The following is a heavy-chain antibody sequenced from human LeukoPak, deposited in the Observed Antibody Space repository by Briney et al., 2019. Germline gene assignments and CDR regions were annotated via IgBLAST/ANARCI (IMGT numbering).Heavy chain of an antibody. CDR1: RGTFTTHA. CDR2: IIPMLGKP. CDR3: ARDETVRDDYYGMDV. V-gene: IGHV1-69*04. Sequence: EASVKVSCKASRGTFTTHAINWVRQAPGQGFEWVGRIIPMLGKPNYGQKSQGRVTITADKFTSTVYMELTSLRSEDTAVYYCARDETVRDDYYGMDVWGQGTTVTVSS. J-gene: IGHJ6*02. D-gene: IGHD4-11*01.